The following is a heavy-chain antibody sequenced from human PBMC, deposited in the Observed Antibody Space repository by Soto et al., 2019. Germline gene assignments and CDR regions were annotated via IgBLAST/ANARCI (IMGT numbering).Heavy chain of an antibody. D-gene: IGHD6-19*01. V-gene: IGHV3-33*01. Sequence: VQLVESGGGVVQSGRSLTLSCAASGFSLRTSGMHWLRRAPGKGLEWVGFIWYDGTKRFYANSVKGRSTISKDNSNNILYLQMSGLRAEDTAVYYCARDVVTAVAGSVNFFDPWGQGTLVTVSS. CDR3: ARDVVTAVAGSVNFFDP. J-gene: IGHJ5*02. CDR2: IWYDGTKR. CDR1: GFSLRTSG.